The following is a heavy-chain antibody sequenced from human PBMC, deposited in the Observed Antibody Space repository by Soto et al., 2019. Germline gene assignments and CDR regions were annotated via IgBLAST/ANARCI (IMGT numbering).Heavy chain of an antibody. V-gene: IGHV1-18*01. Sequence: ASVKVSCKASGYTFTSYGISWLRQAPGQGLEWMGWISAYNGNTNYAQKLQGRVTMTTDTSTSTAYMELGSLRSDDTAVYYCARDDCLSTSCYVFERGQGTLVTVSS. CDR3: ARDDCLSTSCYVFE. J-gene: IGHJ4*02. CDR2: ISAYNGNT. D-gene: IGHD2-2*01. CDR1: GYTFTSYG.